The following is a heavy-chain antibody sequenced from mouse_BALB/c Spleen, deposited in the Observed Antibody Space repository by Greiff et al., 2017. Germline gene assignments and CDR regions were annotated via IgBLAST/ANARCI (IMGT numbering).Heavy chain of an antibody. CDR2: INPYNDGT. D-gene: IGHD1-2*01. V-gene: IGHV1-14*01. CDR3: AREGVYYGYVNYYAMDY. Sequence: EVKLQESGPELVKPGASVKMSCKASGYTFTSYVMHWVKQKPGQGLEWIGYINPYNDGTKYNEKFKGKATLTSDKSSSTAYMELSSLTSEDSAVYYCAREGVYYGYVNYYAMDYWGQGTSVTVSS. J-gene: IGHJ4*01. CDR1: GYTFTSYV.